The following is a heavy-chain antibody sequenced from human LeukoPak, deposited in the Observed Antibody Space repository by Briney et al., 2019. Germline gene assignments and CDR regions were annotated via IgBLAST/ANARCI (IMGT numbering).Heavy chain of an antibody. CDR3: ARVLRYCSSGNCYSGGLGYMDV. Sequence: GGSLRLSCAASGFTFSDYNMRWIRQAPGKGLEWVSSISRSGSTKYYADSVKGRFTISRDNAKNSLFLQMNSLRAEDTAVYYCARVLRYCSSGNCYSGGLGYMDVWGKGTTVTISS. J-gene: IGHJ6*03. CDR2: ISRSGSTK. D-gene: IGHD2-15*01. CDR1: GFTFSDYN. V-gene: IGHV3-11*01.